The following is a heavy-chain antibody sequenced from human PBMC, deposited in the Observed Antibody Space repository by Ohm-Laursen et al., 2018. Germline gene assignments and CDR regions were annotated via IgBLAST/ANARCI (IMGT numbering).Heavy chain of an antibody. V-gene: IGHV3-23*01. Sequence: SLRLSCSASGFTFSTYAMSWVRQAPGKGLEGVSGISGSGATTYYADSVKGRFTISRDNSKNTLYLQMNSLRAEDTAIYYCAKDTSTSFSFFGYWGQGTLVTVSS. CDR3: AKDTSTSFSFFGY. CDR1: GFTFSTYA. D-gene: IGHD2/OR15-2a*01. CDR2: ISGSGATT. J-gene: IGHJ4*02.